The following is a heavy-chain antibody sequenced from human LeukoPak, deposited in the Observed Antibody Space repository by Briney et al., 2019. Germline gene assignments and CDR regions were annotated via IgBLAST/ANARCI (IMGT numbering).Heavy chain of an antibody. D-gene: IGHD3-10*01. CDR2: INHSGST. CDR1: GGSFSGYY. V-gene: IGHV4-34*01. CDR3: ARGPFYGSGSYVGLDY. Sequence: PSETLSLTCAVYGGSFSGYYWSWIRQPPGKGLERIGEINHSGSTNYNPSLKSRVTISVDTSKNQFSLKLSSVTAADTAVYYCARGPFYGSGSYVGLDYWGQGTLVTVSS. J-gene: IGHJ4*02.